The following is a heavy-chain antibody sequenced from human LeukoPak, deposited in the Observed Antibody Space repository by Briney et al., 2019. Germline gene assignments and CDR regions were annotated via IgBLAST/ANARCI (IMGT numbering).Heavy chain of an antibody. D-gene: IGHD3-10*01. CDR1: GYTFTSYD. CDR2: MNPNSGNT. J-gene: IGHJ6*02. CDR3: ARGGTMVRGVIIHNYYYYYGMDV. Sequence: ASVKVSCKASGYTFTSYDINWVRQATGQGLEWMGWMNPNSGNTGYAQKFQGRVTMIRNTSISTAYMELSSLRSEDTAVYYCARGGTMVRGVIIHNYYYYYGMDVWGQGTTVTVSS. V-gene: IGHV1-8*01.